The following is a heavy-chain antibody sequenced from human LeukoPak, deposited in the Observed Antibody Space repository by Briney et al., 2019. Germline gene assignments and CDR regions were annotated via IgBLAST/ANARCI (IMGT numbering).Heavy chain of an antibody. CDR1: GYTFSTYY. CDR3: AKEPSYYYDSSGYFWEPHGAFDI. V-gene: IGHV1-46*01. CDR2: IDPSGGST. D-gene: IGHD3-22*01. Sequence: ASVKVSCKASGYTFSTYYMHWVRQAPGQGLEWMGVIDPSGGSTNYARKFQGRVTMTSDTSTSTVYMELSSLRSEDTAVYYCAKEPSYYYDSSGYFWEPHGAFDIWGQGTMVTVSS. J-gene: IGHJ3*02.